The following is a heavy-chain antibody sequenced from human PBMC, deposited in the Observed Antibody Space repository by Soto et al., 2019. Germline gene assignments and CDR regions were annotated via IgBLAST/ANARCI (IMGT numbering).Heavy chain of an antibody. V-gene: IGHV3-33*01. J-gene: IGHJ3*02. D-gene: IGHD4-17*01. CDR3: ARDRTDYGGNSGAFDI. CDR1: GFTFSSYG. Sequence: QVQLVESGGGVVQPGRSLRLSCAASGFTFSSYGMHWVRQAPGKGLEWVAVIWYDGSNKYYADYVQGRFTISRDNCKNRLYLQMNSLRAEDTAVYYCARDRTDYGGNSGAFDIWGQGTMVTVSS. CDR2: IWYDGSNK.